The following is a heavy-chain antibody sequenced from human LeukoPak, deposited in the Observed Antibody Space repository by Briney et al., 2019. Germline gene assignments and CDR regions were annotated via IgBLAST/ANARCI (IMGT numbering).Heavy chain of an antibody. J-gene: IGHJ5*02. CDR1: GFTFSSYG. V-gene: IGHV3-30*02. CDR3: AKTYYYDSSGYYYLGWFDP. CDR2: IRYDGSNK. Sequence: GGSLRLSCAASGFTFSSYGMHWDRQAPGKGLEWVAFIRYDGSNKYYADSVKGRFTISRDNSKNTLYLQMNSLRAEDTAVYYCAKTYYYDSSGYYYLGWFDPWGQGTLATVSS. D-gene: IGHD3-22*01.